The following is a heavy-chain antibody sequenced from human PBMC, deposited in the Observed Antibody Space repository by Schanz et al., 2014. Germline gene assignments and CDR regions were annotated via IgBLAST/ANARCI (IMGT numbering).Heavy chain of an antibody. V-gene: IGHV3-21*01. CDR1: EFTFSSYK. Sequence: EGQLAESGGGLVKPGGSLRLSCEASEFTFSSYKMNWVRQAPGKGLEWVSSISSSGSYIHYADSVKGRFTISRDNSKNTLYLQMNSLRAEDTALYYCARDSGPYYDKSMDVWGQGTTVAVSS. J-gene: IGHJ6*02. CDR2: ISSSGSYI. D-gene: IGHD3-9*01. CDR3: ARDSGPYYDKSMDV.